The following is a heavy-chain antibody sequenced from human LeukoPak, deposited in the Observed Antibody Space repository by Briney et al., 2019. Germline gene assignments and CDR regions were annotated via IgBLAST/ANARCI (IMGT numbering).Heavy chain of an antibody. CDR1: GFTFSSYA. V-gene: IGHV3-23*01. CDR2: ISGSRGST. CDR3: AKDRSSSWYGIFDS. J-gene: IGHJ4*02. Sequence: GGSLRLSCAASGFTFSSYAMSWVRQAPGKGLEWVSAISGSRGSTYYADSVKGRFTISRDNSKNTLYLQMYRLRAEDTAVYYCAKDRSSSWYGIFDSGGQGTLVTVSS. D-gene: IGHD6-13*01.